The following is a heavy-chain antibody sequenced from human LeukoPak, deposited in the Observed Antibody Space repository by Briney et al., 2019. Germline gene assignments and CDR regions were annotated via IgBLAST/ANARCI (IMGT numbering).Heavy chain of an antibody. Sequence: ASVKVSCKVSGYTLTELSMHWVRQAPGKGLEWMGGFDPEDGETIYAQKFQGRVTMTEDTSTATAYMELNSLRSEDTAVYYCARGRLSYYDSSGDYYYYYAMDVWGQGTTVTVSS. J-gene: IGHJ6*02. V-gene: IGHV1-24*01. CDR3: ARGRLSYYDSSGDYYYYYAMDV. D-gene: IGHD3-22*01. CDR2: FDPEDGET. CDR1: GYTLTELS.